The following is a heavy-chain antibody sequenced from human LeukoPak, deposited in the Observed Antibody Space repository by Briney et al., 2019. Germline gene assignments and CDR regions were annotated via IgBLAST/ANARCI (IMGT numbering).Heavy chain of an antibody. V-gene: IGHV1-8*01. J-gene: IGHJ4*02. D-gene: IGHD7-27*01. CDR1: GYTFTSYD. Sequence: ASVEVSCKASGYTFTSYDFNWVRQATGQRPEWMGWMSPNSGDTGYAQKFQDRVTMTRNTSISTAYMELSSLRSDDTAVYYCARGPPNWGYDYWGPGTLVTVSS. CDR2: MSPNSGDT. CDR3: ARGPPNWGYDY.